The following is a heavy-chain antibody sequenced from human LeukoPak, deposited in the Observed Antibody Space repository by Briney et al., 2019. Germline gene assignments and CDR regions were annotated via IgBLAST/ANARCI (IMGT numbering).Heavy chain of an antibody. J-gene: IGHJ4*02. V-gene: IGHV3-74*01. Sequence: PGGSLRLSCAGSGFTFSSYWMHWVRQAPGKGLVWVSRINSDGSNTKYADSVKGRFAISRDNSKNTLYLQIHSLRAEDTAVYYCAKGGWGYYFDYWGQGTLVTVSS. CDR2: INSDGSNT. CDR3: AKGGWGYYFDY. CDR1: GFTFSSYW. D-gene: IGHD6-19*01.